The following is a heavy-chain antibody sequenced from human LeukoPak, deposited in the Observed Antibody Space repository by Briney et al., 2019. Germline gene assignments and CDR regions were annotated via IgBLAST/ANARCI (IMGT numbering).Heavy chain of an antibody. Sequence: SETLSLTCTVSGGSISSGSYYWSWIRQPPGKGLEWIGYIYYSGSTNYNPSLKSRVTISVDTSKNQFSLKLSSVTAADTAVYYCAASGYNAYFDYWGQGTLVTVSS. J-gene: IGHJ4*02. D-gene: IGHD5-24*01. CDR3: AASGYNAYFDY. V-gene: IGHV4-61*01. CDR2: IYYSGST. CDR1: GGSISSGSYY.